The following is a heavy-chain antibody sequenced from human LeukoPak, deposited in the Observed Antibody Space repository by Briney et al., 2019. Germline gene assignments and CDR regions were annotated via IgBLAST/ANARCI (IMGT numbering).Heavy chain of an antibody. V-gene: IGHV1-18*01. Sequence: ASVKVSCKASGYTFTSYGISWVRQAPGQGLEWMGWISAYNGNTNYAQKLQGRVTMTTDTSTSTAYMELRSLRSDDTAVYYCAGVYSSSWYGWFDPWGQGTLVTVSS. CDR2: ISAYNGNT. D-gene: IGHD6-13*01. J-gene: IGHJ5*02. CDR1: GYTFTSYG. CDR3: AGVYSSSWYGWFDP.